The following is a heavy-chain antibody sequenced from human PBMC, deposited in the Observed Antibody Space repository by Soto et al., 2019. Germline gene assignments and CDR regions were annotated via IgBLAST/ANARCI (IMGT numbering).Heavy chain of an antibody. V-gene: IGHV1-2*04. CDR1: GYTFTGYY. J-gene: IGHJ5*02. CDR2: INPNSGGT. CDR3: ARGMRERYNWFDP. Sequence: QVQLVQSGAEVKKPGASVKVSCKASGYTFTGYYMHWVRQAPGQGLEWMGWINPNSGGTNYAQKCQGWVTMTRDTSISTAYMELSRLRSDDTALYYCARGMRERYNWFDPWGQGTLVTVSS. D-gene: IGHD1-26*01.